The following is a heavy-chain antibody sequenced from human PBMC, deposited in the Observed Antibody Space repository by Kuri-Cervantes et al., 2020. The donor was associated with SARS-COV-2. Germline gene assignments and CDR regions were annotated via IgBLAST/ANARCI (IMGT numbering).Heavy chain of an antibody. CDR1: GIIFSSYP. V-gene: IGHV3-30*09. CDR2: ISFDGTNE. J-gene: IGHJ4*02. Sequence: GESLKISCVASGIIFSSYPMHWVRQAPGKGLERVAVISFDGTNEDYADSVRGRFAISRDNSKDTLYLQMNSLRPEDTAVYYCARDLYGSGSYYTLNFDHWGQGALVTVSS. CDR3: ARDLYGSGSYYTLNFDH. D-gene: IGHD3-10*01.